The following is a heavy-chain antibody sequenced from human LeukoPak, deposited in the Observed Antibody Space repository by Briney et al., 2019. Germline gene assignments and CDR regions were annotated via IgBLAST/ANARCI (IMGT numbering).Heavy chain of an antibody. CDR1: GFTFSSYS. CDR3: ARDRVSGQSYGQIDY. D-gene: IGHD5-18*01. J-gene: IGHJ4*02. V-gene: IGHV3-21*01. CDR2: ISSSSYI. Sequence: PGGSLRLSCAASGFTFSSYSMNWVRQAPGKGLEWVSSISSSSYIFYAASVKGGFTISRDNAKKKLQLQLNSRRGEDAAVDYYARDRVSGQSYGQIDYWGQGTLVPSPQ.